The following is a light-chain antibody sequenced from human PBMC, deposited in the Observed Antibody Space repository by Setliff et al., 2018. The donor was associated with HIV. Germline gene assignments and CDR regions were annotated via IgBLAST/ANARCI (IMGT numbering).Light chain of an antibody. Sequence: AIQLTQSPSSLSASVGDRVSITCRASQGIRSALAWYQQKPGEAPKLLIHDASSLKSGVPSRFSGSTSGTDFTLTISSLQPEDFASYYCQQFDSVPLTFGGGPRWIS. CDR2: DAS. J-gene: IGKJ4*01. CDR1: QGIRSA. CDR3: QQFDSVPLT. V-gene: IGKV1-13*02.